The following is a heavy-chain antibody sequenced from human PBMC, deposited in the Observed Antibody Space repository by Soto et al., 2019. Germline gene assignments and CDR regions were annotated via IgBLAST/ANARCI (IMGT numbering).Heavy chain of an antibody. Sequence: QLQLQESGPGLVKPSETLSLTCTVSGGSISSSSYYWGWIRQPPGKWLEWIGSIYYSGSTYYNPSLKSRVTISVDTPKNQFSLKLSSVTAANTAVYYCATISSASPVYGIDVWGQGTTVTVSS. V-gene: IGHV4-39*01. CDR1: GGSISSSSYY. D-gene: IGHD6-6*01. J-gene: IGHJ6*02. CDR3: ATISSASPVYGIDV. CDR2: IYYSGST.